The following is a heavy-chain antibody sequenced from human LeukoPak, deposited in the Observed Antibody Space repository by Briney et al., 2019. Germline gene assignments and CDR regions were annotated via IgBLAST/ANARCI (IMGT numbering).Heavy chain of an antibody. Sequence: GGSLRLSCAASGFTFNDYGMSWVRQAPGKGLEWVSGINCNGGSAGYRDSVKGRFTISRDNAKNSLYLQMNSLRAEDTALYYCARDRDYSSSYFGWYFDLWGRGTLVTVSS. J-gene: IGHJ2*01. CDR2: INCNGGSA. CDR3: ARDRDYSSSYFGWYFDL. CDR1: GFTFNDYG. V-gene: IGHV3-20*04. D-gene: IGHD6-6*01.